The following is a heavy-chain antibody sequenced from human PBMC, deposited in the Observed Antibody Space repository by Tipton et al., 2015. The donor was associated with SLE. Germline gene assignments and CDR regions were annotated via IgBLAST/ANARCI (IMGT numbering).Heavy chain of an antibody. J-gene: IGHJ6*03. CDR3: ARDFSGGFHYYYYMDV. Sequence: QLVQSGPEVKKPGASVKVSCKASGGTFSSYAISWVRQAPGQGLEWMGGIIPIFGTANYAQKFQGRVTITADESTSTAYMELSSLRSEDTAVYYCARDFSGGFHYYYYMDVWGKGTTVTVSS. CDR2: IIPIFGTA. D-gene: IGHD6-25*01. V-gene: IGHV1-69*13. CDR1: GGTFSSYA.